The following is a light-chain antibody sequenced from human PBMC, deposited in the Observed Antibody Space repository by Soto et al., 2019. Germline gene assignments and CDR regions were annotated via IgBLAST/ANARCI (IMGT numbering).Light chain of an antibody. J-gene: IGKJ5*01. V-gene: IGKV1-33*01. CDR3: QQYDNLTPIT. CDR2: DAS. Sequence: DIQITQSPSSLSASVGDRFTITCHASQDIRNYLNWYPQKPGKAPKLLIYDASNLETGVPPRFRASGSGTDTTFSISSLQPEDIALYYSQQYDNLTPITLGQGTRLEL. CDR1: QDIRNY.